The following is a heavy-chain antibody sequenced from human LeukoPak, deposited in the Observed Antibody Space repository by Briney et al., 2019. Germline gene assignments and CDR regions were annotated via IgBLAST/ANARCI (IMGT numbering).Heavy chain of an antibody. Sequence: SETPSLTCAVYGGSFSGYYWSWIRQPPGKGLEWIGEINHSGSTNYNPSLKSRVTISVDTSKSQFSLKLSSVTAADTAVYYCARGWIQLWSYYYYGMDVWGQGTTVTVSS. CDR2: INHSGST. CDR3: ARGWIQLWSYYYYGMDV. CDR1: GGSFSGYY. D-gene: IGHD5-18*01. J-gene: IGHJ6*02. V-gene: IGHV4-34*01.